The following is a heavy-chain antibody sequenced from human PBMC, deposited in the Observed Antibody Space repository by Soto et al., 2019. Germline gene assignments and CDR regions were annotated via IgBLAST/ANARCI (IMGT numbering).Heavy chain of an antibody. CDR2: IYYSGST. J-gene: IGHJ4*02. CDR3: ARAKPFVRVATIIDY. V-gene: IGHV4-61*01. D-gene: IGHD5-12*01. Sequence: PSETLSLTCTVSGGSVSSGSYYWSWIRQPPGKGLEWIGYIYYSGSTNYNPSLKSRVTISVDTSKNQFSLKLSSVTAADTAVYYCARAKPFVRVATIIDYWGQGTLVTVSS. CDR1: GGSVSSGSYY.